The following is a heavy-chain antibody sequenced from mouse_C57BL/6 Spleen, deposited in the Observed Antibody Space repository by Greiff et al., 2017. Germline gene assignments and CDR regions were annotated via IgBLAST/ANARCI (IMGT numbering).Heavy chain of an antibody. CDR2: IYPGSGNT. Sequence: QVQLQQSGAELVRPGASVKLSCKASGYTFTDYYINWVKQRPGQGLEWIARIYPGSGNTYYNEKFKGKATLTAEKSSSTAYMRLSSLTSEDSAVYFCARGGYDRYFDVWGTGTTVTVSS. CDR3: ARGGYDRYFDV. D-gene: IGHD2-2*01. CDR1: GYTFTDYY. V-gene: IGHV1-76*01. J-gene: IGHJ1*03.